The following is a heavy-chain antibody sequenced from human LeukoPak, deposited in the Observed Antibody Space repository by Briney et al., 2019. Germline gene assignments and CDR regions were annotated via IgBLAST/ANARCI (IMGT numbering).Heavy chain of an antibody. CDR3: ARWDPNNAFDI. V-gene: IGHV4-39*01. Sequence: SETLSLTCTVSGGSIRSSSYYWGGVRQPPGKGLEWIGSIYYSGSTYYNPSLKSRVTISVDTSKDQVSLRLSSVTAADTAVYYCARWDPNNAFDIWGQGTMVTVSS. J-gene: IGHJ3*02. CDR2: IYYSGST. D-gene: IGHD1-26*01. CDR1: GGSIRSSSYY.